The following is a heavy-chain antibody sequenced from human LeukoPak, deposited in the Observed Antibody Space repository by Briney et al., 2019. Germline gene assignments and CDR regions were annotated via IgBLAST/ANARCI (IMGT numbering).Heavy chain of an antibody. D-gene: IGHD5-18*01. CDR1: GFAFRSYA. J-gene: IGHJ4*02. CDR3: AKNAGYSYGLYYFDY. Sequence: GGSLRLSCAASGFAFRSYAMSSVRQAPGKGLEWVSSIISSGDVTYYADSLKGRFTISRDNSKNMVYLQMDSLGAEDSAVYYCAKNAGYSYGLYYFDYWGQGTLVTVSS. V-gene: IGHV3-23*01. CDR2: IISSGDVT.